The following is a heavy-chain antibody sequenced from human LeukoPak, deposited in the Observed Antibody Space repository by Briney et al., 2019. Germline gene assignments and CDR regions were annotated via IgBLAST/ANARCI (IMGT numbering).Heavy chain of an antibody. CDR3: TKDRDTYNLGRFDAFDI. Sequence: GGTLRLSCAASGFTFSTYGIHWVRQAPGKGLEWVAVISYDGSNKYYADSVKGRFTISRDNSKKTLYLQMNSLRAEDTAVYYCTKDRDTYNLGRFDAFDIWGQGTMVTVSS. CDR2: ISYDGSNK. J-gene: IGHJ3*02. CDR1: GFTFSTYG. V-gene: IGHV3-30*18. D-gene: IGHD5-24*01.